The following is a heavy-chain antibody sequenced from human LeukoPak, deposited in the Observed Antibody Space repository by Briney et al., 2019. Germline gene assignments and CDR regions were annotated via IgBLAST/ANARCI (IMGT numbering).Heavy chain of an antibody. D-gene: IGHD3-9*01. CDR1: GGSISSYY. CDR3: ARGLVLRYFDWPTGFDY. V-gene: IGHV4-59*01. CDR2: IYCSGST. Sequence: SETLSFTCTVSGGSISSYYWSWIRQPPGKGLEWIGYIYCSGSTNYNPSLKSRVTISVDTSKNQFSLKLSSVTAADTAVYYCARGLVLRYFDWPTGFDYWGQGTLVTVSS. J-gene: IGHJ4*02.